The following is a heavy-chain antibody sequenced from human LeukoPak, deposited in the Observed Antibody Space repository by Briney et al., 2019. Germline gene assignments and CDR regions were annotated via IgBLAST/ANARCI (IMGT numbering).Heavy chain of an antibody. V-gene: IGHV1-18*04. Sequence: ASVKVSCKASGYTFTSYGISRVRQAPGQGLEWMGWISAYNGNTNYAQKLQGRVTMTTDTSTSTAYMELMSLRSDDTAVYYCARDPRDIVVVPAVINFDYWGQGTLVTVSS. D-gene: IGHD2-2*01. J-gene: IGHJ4*02. CDR3: ARDPRDIVVVPAVINFDY. CDR1: GYTFTSYG. CDR2: ISAYNGNT.